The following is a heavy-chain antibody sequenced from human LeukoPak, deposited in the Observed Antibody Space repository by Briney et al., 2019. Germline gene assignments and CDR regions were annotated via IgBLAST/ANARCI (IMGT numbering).Heavy chain of an antibody. CDR1: GFTFSSYL. V-gene: IGHV3-7*01. D-gene: IGHD3-22*01. Sequence: GGSLRLSCAASGFTFSSYLMNWVRQAPGKGLEWVAYIKHDGSDKKYVDSVKGRFTISRDNAKNSLYLQMNSLRAEDTAVYYCAREVYYYDSSGYYHWGQGTLVTVSS. CDR2: IKHDGSDK. CDR3: AREVYYYDSSGYYH. J-gene: IGHJ5*02.